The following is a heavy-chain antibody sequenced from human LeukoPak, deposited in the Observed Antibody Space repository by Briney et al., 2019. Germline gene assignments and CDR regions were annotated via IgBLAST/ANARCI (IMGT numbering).Heavy chain of an antibody. D-gene: IGHD6-19*01. V-gene: IGHV3-23*01. J-gene: IGHJ4*02. CDR2: TDGRGDTT. CDR3: AKELSSASYPYYFDF. Sequence: SGGSLRLSCAVSGFTFSSYAMTWVRQAPGEGLEWVSSTDGRGDTTFYAGSVKGRFTISRDNSKNTLYLQMHSLSGEDTAICYCAKELSSASYPYYFDFWGQGTLVTVSS. CDR1: GFTFSSYA.